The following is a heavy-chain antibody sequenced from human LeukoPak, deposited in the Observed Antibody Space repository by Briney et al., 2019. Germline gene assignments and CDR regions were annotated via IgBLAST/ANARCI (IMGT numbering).Heavy chain of an antibody. CDR1: GGSFSGYY. CDR2: INHSGST. V-gene: IGHV4-34*01. CDR3: ARGVSHYCSSTSCYGGYYYYGMDV. J-gene: IGHJ6*02. Sequence: TSETLSLTCAVYGGSFSGYYWSWIRQPPGKGLEWIGEINHSGSTNYNPSLKSRVTISVDTSKNQFSLKLSSVTAADTAVYYCARGVSHYCSSTSCYGGYYYYGMDVWGQGTTVTVSS. D-gene: IGHD2-2*01.